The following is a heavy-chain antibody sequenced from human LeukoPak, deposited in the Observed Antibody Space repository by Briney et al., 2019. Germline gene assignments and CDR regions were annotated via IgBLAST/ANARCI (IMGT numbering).Heavy chain of an antibody. V-gene: IGHV4-34*01. CDR3: ARQHSSGWYKGYFQY. Sequence: SETLSLTCGVNGESFSGSYCSWIRQPPGKGLEWIGEINHSGSTNYNPSLKSRVTISVDTSKDQFSLELSSVTAADTAVYYCARQHSSGWYKGYFQYWGQGTLVTVSS. J-gene: IGHJ1*01. CDR2: INHSGST. D-gene: IGHD6-19*01. CDR1: GESFSGSY.